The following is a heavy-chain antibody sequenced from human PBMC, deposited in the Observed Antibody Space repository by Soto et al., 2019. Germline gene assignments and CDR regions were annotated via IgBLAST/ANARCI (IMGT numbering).Heavy chain of an antibody. J-gene: IGHJ6*02. CDR1: GFTFSDYG. V-gene: IGHV3-30*18. Sequence: VQMEESGGGVVQPGRSLRLTCAVSGFTFSDYGMHWVRQAPRKGLEWVAVVSYDGSSEFYADSVKGRFTISRDNSKNPLHLQMNSLRPEDTVVDYCAKAGYCTRGNCYDYYRYGMDVWCQGTAVTVSS. CDR3: AKAGYCTRGNCYDYYRYGMDV. D-gene: IGHD3-10*01. CDR2: VSYDGSSE.